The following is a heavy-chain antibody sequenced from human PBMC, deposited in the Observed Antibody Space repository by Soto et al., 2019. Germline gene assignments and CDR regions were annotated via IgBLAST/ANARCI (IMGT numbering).Heavy chain of an antibody. CDR2: ISYDGSNK. D-gene: IGHD3-16*02. CDR1: GFTFSSYG. V-gene: IGHV3-30*18. Sequence: GGSLRLSCAASGFTFSSYGMDGVRQAPGKGLEWVAVISYDGSNKYYADSVKGRFTISRDNSKNTLYLQMNSLRAEDTAVYYCAKDRRVWGSYRQPAYFDYWGQGTLVTVSS. CDR3: AKDRRVWGSYRQPAYFDY. J-gene: IGHJ4*02.